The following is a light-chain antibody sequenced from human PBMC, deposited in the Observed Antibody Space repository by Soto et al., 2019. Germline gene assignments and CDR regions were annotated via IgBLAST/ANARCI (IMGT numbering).Light chain of an antibody. CDR2: GAS. CDR3: QQYGSSSWT. J-gene: IGKJ1*01. V-gene: IGKV3-20*01. Sequence: EIVLTQSPGTLSLSPGERATLSCRASQSVSSSYLAWYQQKPGQAPRLLIYGASSRATGIPDMFSGSGSGICITVNISRLELEAIAVDYCQQYGSSSWTFGRGTKVE. CDR1: QSVSSSY.